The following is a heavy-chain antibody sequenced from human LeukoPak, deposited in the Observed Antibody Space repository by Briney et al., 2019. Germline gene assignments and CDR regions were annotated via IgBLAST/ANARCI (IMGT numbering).Heavy chain of an antibody. CDR2: ISSYNGDT. V-gene: IGHV1-18*01. J-gene: IGHJ6*02. CDR1: GYNLLNYG. Sequence: GASVKVSCKASGYNLLNYGISWVRQAPGQGLEWMGWISSYNGDTKYAQKFQGRVTMTTDTSTSTAHMELRSLISDDTAVYYCARDPLRSTWSTYYNALDVWGQGTTVTVSS. D-gene: IGHD6-13*01. CDR3: ARDPLRSTWSTYYNALDV.